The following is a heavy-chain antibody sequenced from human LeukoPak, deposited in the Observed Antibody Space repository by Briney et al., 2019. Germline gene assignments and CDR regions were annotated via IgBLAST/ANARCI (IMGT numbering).Heavy chain of an antibody. Sequence: SETLSLTCTVSGGSISSYYWSWIRLPPGKGLEWIGYIYYTGATYYNPSLKSRVTISLDTSKNQFSLKLSSVTAADAAVYYCARAGYSYGTGYYFDYWSQGALVTVSS. CDR2: IYYTGAT. D-gene: IGHD5-18*01. CDR3: ARAGYSYGTGYYFDY. CDR1: GGSISSYY. V-gene: IGHV4-59*01. J-gene: IGHJ4*02.